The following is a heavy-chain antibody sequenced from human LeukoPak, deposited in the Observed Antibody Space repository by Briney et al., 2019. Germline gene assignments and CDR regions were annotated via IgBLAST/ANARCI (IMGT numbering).Heavy chain of an antibody. CDR2: ISSSSSYI. V-gene: IGHV3-21*01. D-gene: IGHD5/OR15-5a*01. CDR3: ARGIIVSVGMDY. Sequence: GGSLRLSCAASGFTFSSYSMNWVRQAPGKGLEWVSSISSSSSYIYYADSVKGRFTISRDNAKNSLYLQMDSLRAEDTAVYYCARGIIVSVGMDYWGQGTLLTVSS. J-gene: IGHJ4*02. CDR1: GFTFSSYS.